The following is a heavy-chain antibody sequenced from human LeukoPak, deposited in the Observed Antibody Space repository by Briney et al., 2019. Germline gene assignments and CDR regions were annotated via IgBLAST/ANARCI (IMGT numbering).Heavy chain of an antibody. CDR3: ARVEAAGTGGVDP. J-gene: IGHJ5*02. Sequence: SETLSLTCTVSGGSISSGDYYWSWIRQPPGKGLEWVGYICYSGSTYYNPSLKSRVTISVDTSKNQFSLKLSSVTAADTAVYYRARVEAAGTGGVDPWGQGTLVTVSS. CDR2: ICYSGST. CDR1: GGSISSGDYY. D-gene: IGHD6-13*01. V-gene: IGHV4-30-4*01.